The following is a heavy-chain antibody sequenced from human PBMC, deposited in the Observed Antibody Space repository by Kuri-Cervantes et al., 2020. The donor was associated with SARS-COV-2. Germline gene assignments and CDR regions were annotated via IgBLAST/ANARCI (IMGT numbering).Heavy chain of an antibody. CDR2: ISPLFGRA. J-gene: IGHJ4*02. CDR3: TKEKGNTYGFDY. Sequence: SVKVSCKTSGGSFRTFIISWVRQAPGQGLEWMGGISPLFGRANYAQKFQGRVTITADESTSTVYMEVSSLRFEDTAVYYCTKEKGNTYGFDYWGQGTLVTVSS. V-gene: IGHV1-69*13. D-gene: IGHD5-18*01. CDR1: GGSFRTFI.